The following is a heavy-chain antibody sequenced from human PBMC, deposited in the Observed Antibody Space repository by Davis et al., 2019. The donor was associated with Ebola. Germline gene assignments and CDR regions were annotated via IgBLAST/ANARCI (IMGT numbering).Heavy chain of an antibody. CDR2: IKSKTDGGTT. V-gene: IGHV3-15*01. D-gene: IGHD2-15*01. CDR1: GFTFSSYW. CDR3: TTGVGYCSGGSCSFYYYYGMDV. J-gene: IGHJ6*02. Sequence: GGSLRLSCAASGFTFSSYWMSWVRQAPGKGLEWVGRIKSKTDGGTTDYAAPVKGRFTISRDDSKNTLYLQMNSLKTEDTAVYYCTTGVGYCSGGSCSFYYYYGMDVWGQGTTVTVSS.